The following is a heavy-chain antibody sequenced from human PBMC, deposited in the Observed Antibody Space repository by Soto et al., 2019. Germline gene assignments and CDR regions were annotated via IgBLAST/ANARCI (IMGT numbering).Heavy chain of an antibody. J-gene: IGHJ4*02. D-gene: IGHD2-2*01. CDR2: ISYTVDA. CDR1: AGSLSRYY. CDR3: VGSLMSRAMQSFDY. V-gene: IGHV4-59*01. Sequence: SETLSLTCSVSAGSLSRYYWGWVRQSPGEGLQWIAHISYTVDASYNPSLKSRVTISLDTSKNPIALRLMSVTAADTAVYYCVGSLMSRAMQSFDYWGQGTLVTVPS.